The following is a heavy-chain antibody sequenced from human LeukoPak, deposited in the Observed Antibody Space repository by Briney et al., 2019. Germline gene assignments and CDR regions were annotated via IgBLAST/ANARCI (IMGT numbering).Heavy chain of an antibody. CDR2: IIPIFGTA. D-gene: IGHD1-20*01. J-gene: IGHJ3*02. V-gene: IGHV1-69*13. Sequence: ASVKVSCKASGGTFSSYAISWVRQAPGQGLEWMGGIIPIFGTANYAQKFQGRVTITADESTSTAYMELSSLRSEDTAVYYCAREIGTNWKDAFDIWGQGTMVTVSS. CDR1: GGTFSSYA. CDR3: AREIGTNWKDAFDI.